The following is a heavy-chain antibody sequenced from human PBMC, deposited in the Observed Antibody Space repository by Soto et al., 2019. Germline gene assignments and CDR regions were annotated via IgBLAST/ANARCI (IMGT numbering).Heavy chain of an antibody. CDR2: IDPSDSYT. Sequence: LGESLKISCKGSGYSFTSYWISWVRQMPGKGLEWMGRIDPSDSYTNYSPSFQGHVTISADKSISTAYLQWSSLKASDTAMYYCARHPIAAAGIDYGYYYYYGMGVWGQGTTVTVSS. CDR3: ARHPIAAAGIDYGYYYYYGMGV. CDR1: GYSFTSYW. J-gene: IGHJ6*02. V-gene: IGHV5-10-1*01. D-gene: IGHD6-13*01.